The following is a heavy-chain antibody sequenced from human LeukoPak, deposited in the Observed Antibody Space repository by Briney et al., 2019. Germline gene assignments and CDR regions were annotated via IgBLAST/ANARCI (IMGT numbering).Heavy chain of an antibody. J-gene: IGHJ4*02. CDR1: GGSISSYY. D-gene: IGHD6-19*01. Sequence: SETLSLTCTVSGGSISSYYWSWIRQPPGKGLEWIGYIYYSGSTNYNPSLKSRVTISVDTSENQFSLKLSSVTAADTAVYYCARDFGSQWPYFDYWGQGTLVTVSS. CDR3: ARDFGSQWPYFDY. V-gene: IGHV4-59*01. CDR2: IYYSGST.